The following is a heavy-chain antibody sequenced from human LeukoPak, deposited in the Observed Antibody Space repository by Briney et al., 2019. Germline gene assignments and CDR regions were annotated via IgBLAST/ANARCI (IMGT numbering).Heavy chain of an antibody. D-gene: IGHD3-10*01. CDR3: ARASAMVRGVIIYYYYYMDV. J-gene: IGHJ6*03. CDR2: MNPNSGNT. V-gene: IGHV1-8*01. Sequence: ASVKVSCKASGYTFTSYDINWVRQATRQGLEWMGWMNPNSGNTGYAQKFQGRVTMTRNTSISTAYMELSSLRSEDTAVYYCARASAMVRGVIIYYYYYMDVWGKGTTVTISS. CDR1: GYTFTSYD.